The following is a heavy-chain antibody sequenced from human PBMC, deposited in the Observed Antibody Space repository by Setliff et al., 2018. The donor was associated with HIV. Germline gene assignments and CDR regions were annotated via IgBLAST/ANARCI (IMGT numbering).Heavy chain of an antibody. Sequence: WASVKVSCKGSGDTFTTYVVSWVRQAPGQGLEWMGGRSPIFSTTNYAQKFQGRVTITTDESTSRAYMELSSLRSEDTAIYYCAITSRGYSLQRGGAFDIWGQGTLVTVSS. V-gene: IGHV1-69*05. J-gene: IGHJ3*02. CDR1: GDTFTTYV. CDR2: RSPIFSTT. D-gene: IGHD3-22*01. CDR3: AITSRGYSLQRGGAFDI.